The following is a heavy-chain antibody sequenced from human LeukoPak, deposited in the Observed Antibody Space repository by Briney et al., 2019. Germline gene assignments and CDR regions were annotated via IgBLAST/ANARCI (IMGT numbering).Heavy chain of an antibody. J-gene: IGHJ3*02. D-gene: IGHD3-10*01. Sequence: GASVKVSCKASGGTFSSYAISWVRQAPGQGLEWMGRNIPILGIANYAQKFQGRVTITADKSTSTAYMELSSLRSEDTAVYYCATYSGSYYNLEYDAFDIWGQGTMVTVSS. CDR1: GGTFSSYA. V-gene: IGHV1-69*04. CDR2: NIPILGIA. CDR3: ATYSGSYYNLEYDAFDI.